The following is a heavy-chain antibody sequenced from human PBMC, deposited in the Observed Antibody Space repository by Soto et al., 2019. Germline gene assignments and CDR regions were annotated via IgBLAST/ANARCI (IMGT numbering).Heavy chain of an antibody. Sequence: PSETLSLTCTVSGGSISSGDYYWSWIRQPPGKGLKWIGYIYYSGSTYYNPSLKSRVTISVDTSKNQFSLKLSSVTAADTAVYYCARDSSPPYYYDSSGYSPGYFQHWGQGTLVTVSS. J-gene: IGHJ1*01. V-gene: IGHV4-30-4*01. CDR3: ARDSSPPYYYDSSGYSPGYFQH. CDR2: IYYSGST. CDR1: GGSISSGDYY. D-gene: IGHD3-22*01.